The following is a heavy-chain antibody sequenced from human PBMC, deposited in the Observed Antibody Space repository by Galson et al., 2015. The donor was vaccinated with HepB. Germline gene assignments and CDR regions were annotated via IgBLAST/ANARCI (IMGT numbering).Heavy chain of an antibody. J-gene: IGHJ3*02. CDR3: AALVVITIDAFDI. Sequence: SLRLSCAASGFTFSTYSMNWVRQAPGKGLEWVSYISSRSSTIYYADSVKGRFTISRDNAKNSLYLQMNSLRDEDTAVYYCAALVVITIDAFDIWGQGTMVTVSS. V-gene: IGHV3-48*02. CDR2: ISSRSSTI. CDR1: GFTFSTYS. D-gene: IGHD3-22*01.